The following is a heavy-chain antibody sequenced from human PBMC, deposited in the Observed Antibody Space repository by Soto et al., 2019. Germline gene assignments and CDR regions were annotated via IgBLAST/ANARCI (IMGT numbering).Heavy chain of an antibody. V-gene: IGHV3-23*01. J-gene: IGHJ4*02. Sequence: GGSLRLSCAASGFTFSSYAMSWVRQAPGKGLEWVSAISGSGGSTYYADSVKDRFTISRDNSKNTLYLQMNSLRAEDTAVYYCAKGPFLRIAVAGTYFDYWGQGTLVTVSS. CDR3: AKGPFLRIAVAGTYFDY. D-gene: IGHD6-19*01. CDR1: GFTFSSYA. CDR2: ISGSGGST.